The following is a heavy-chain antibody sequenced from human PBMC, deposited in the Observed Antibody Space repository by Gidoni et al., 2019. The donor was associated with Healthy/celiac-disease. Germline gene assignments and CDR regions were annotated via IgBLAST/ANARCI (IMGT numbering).Heavy chain of an antibody. V-gene: IGHV4-39*01. J-gene: IGHJ4*02. CDR2: IYYSGST. Sequence: QLQLPQSGPGLLKPSETLSLTCTVSGGSISSSSYYWGWIRQPPGKGLEWIGSIYYSGSTYYNPSLKSRVTISVDTSKNQFSLKLSSVTAADTAVYYCARLGVEDSFDYWGQGTLVTVSS. CDR3: ARLGVEDSFDY. D-gene: IGHD2-15*01. CDR1: GGSISSSSYY.